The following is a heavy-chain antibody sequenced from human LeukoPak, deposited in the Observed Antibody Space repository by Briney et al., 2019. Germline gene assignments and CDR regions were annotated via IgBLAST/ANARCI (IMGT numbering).Heavy chain of an antibody. CDR3: ARDSSSWFDP. V-gene: IGHV3-11*06. CDR2: ISGSSDYT. J-gene: IGHJ5*02. Sequence: GGSLRLSCAASGFTFSDYYMSWIRQAPGKGLEWVSYISGSSDYTNYADSVKGRFTISRDNAKNSLYLQMNSLRAEDTAVYYYARDSSSWFDPWGQGTLVTVSS. CDR1: GFTFSDYY. D-gene: IGHD6-13*01.